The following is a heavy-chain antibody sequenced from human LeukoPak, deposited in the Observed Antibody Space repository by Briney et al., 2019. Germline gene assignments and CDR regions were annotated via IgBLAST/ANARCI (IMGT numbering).Heavy chain of an antibody. CDR1: GGSISSSSYY. CDR2: VYYSGRT. Sequence: SETLSLTCPVSGGSISSSSYYRGWIRQPPGKGLEWLGSVYYSGRTDYNPSLKSRVTIFVDTSKNQLSLRLSAVTAADTAVYYCARHGPVVTATDAFDLWGQGTMVTVSS. J-gene: IGHJ3*01. D-gene: IGHD2-21*02. V-gene: IGHV4-39*01. CDR3: ARHGPVVTATDAFDL.